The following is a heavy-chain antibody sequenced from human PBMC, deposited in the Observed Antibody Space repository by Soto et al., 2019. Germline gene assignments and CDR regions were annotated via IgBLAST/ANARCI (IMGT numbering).Heavy chain of an antibody. CDR1: GHTFTSYD. Sequence: ASVKVSCKASGHTFTSYDINWVRQATGQGLEWMGWMNPNSGNTGYAQKFQGRVTMTRNTSISTAYMELSSLRSEDTAVYYCARAEIAVAGDLDYWGQGTLVTVSS. J-gene: IGHJ4*02. CDR2: MNPNSGNT. V-gene: IGHV1-8*01. CDR3: ARAEIAVAGDLDY. D-gene: IGHD6-19*01.